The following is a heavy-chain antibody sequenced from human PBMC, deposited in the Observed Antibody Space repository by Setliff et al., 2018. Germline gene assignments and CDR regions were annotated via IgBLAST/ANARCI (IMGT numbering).Heavy chain of an antibody. V-gene: IGHV1-69*13. J-gene: IGHJ4*02. CDR2: IIPLYRST. CDR1: GGTFSNFA. Sequence: SVKVSCKASGGTFSNFAISWVRQAPGQGPEWMGGIIPLYRSTNYAQKFQGRVTFTADESTSTAYMELSSLTSDDRAIYYCARGRIGSTWTGDYWGQGTLVTVSS. D-gene: IGHD2-15*01. CDR3: ARGRIGSTWTGDY.